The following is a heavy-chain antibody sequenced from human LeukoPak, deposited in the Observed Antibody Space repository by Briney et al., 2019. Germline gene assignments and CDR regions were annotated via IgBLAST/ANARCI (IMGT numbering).Heavy chain of an antibody. Sequence: SETLSLTCTVSGDSISSGLYYWSWIRQPPGKGLEWIGSIYYSGSTYYNPSLKSRVTISVDTSKNQFSLKLSSVTAADTAVYYCARELRFSSYYYYMDVWGKGTTVTVSS. J-gene: IGHJ6*03. CDR2: IYYSGST. CDR1: GDSISSGLYY. V-gene: IGHV4-39*07. D-gene: IGHD3-3*01. CDR3: ARELRFSSYYYYMDV.